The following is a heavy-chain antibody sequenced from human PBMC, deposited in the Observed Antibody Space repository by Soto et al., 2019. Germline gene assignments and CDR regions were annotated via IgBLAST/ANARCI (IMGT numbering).Heavy chain of an antibody. V-gene: IGHV3-74*01. CDR1: GFTFSSYW. CDR3: ARGTAMARRRDYFDY. CDR2: INSDGSST. Sequence: GGSLRLSCASSGFTFSSYWMHWVRQAPGKGLVWVSRINSDGSSTSYADSVKGRFTISRDNAKNTLYLQMNSLRAEDTAVYYCARGTAMARRRDYFDYWGQGTLVTVSS. D-gene: IGHD5-18*01. J-gene: IGHJ4*02.